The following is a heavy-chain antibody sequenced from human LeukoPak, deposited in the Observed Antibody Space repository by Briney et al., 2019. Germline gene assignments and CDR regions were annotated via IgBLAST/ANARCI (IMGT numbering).Heavy chain of an antibody. V-gene: IGHV3-74*01. J-gene: IGHJ3*02. CDR1: GFTFSSYW. D-gene: IGHD6-6*01. CDR2: ISGDGRNI. CDR3: AKDRYSSSRADAFDI. Sequence: GGSLRLSCVASGFTFSSYWMHWVRQAPRKGLVWVSRISGDGRNINYADSVRGRFTISRDNAKNTLYLQMNTLRVEDTAVYYCAKDRYSSSRADAFDIWGQGTMVTVSS.